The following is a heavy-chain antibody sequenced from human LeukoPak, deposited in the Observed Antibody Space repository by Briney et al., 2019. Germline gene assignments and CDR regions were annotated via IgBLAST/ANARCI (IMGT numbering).Heavy chain of an antibody. CDR2: IYHSGST. D-gene: IGHD7-27*01. Sequence: SETLSLTCAVSGGSISSGGYSWSWIRQPPGKGLEWIGYIYHSGSTYYNPSLKSRITISVDTSKNQFSLKLSSVTAADTAVYYCARLAWGRLDYWGQGTLVTVSS. V-gene: IGHV4-30-2*01. CDR1: GGSISSGGYS. J-gene: IGHJ4*02. CDR3: ARLAWGRLDY.